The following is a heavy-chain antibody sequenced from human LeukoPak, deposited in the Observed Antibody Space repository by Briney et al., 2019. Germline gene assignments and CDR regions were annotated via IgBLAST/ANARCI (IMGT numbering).Heavy chain of an antibody. CDR1: GGTFSSYA. J-gene: IGHJ6*04. V-gene: IGHV1-69*13. Sequence: SVKLSCKASGGTFSSYAISWVRQAPGQGLEWMGGIIPIFGTANYAQKFQGRVTITADESTSTAYMELSGLRSEDTAVYYCASERLGYCSGGSCSKRAYGMDVWGKGTTVTVSS. CDR3: ASERLGYCSGGSCSKRAYGMDV. CDR2: IIPIFGTA. D-gene: IGHD2-15*01.